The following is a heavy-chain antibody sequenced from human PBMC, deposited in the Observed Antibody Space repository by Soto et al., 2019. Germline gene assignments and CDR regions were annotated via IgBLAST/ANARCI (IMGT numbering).Heavy chain of an antibody. CDR2: FYHSGRT. D-gene: IGHD6-6*01. Sequence: SETLSLTCAVSGDSISTGGSSWSWIRQPPGKGLEWIGYFYHSGRTYYNPSLKSRVTISVDRSMNQFSLNLNSVTAADTAVYYCARGSIAYSSSLNFDYWGQGTRVTVSS. J-gene: IGHJ4*02. CDR3: ARGSIAYSSSLNFDY. CDR1: GDSISTGGSS. V-gene: IGHV4-30-2*01.